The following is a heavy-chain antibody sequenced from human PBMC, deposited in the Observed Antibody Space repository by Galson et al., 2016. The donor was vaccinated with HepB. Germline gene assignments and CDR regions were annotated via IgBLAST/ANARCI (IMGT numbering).Heavy chain of an antibody. CDR1: GGSLSVYY. CDR2: INDSGST. V-gene: IGHV4-34*01. J-gene: IGHJ4*02. Sequence: SETLSLTCAVSGGSLSVYYWSWLRQSPGKGLEWIGEINDSGSTNYNPSLKSRVTISVDTSKNFLSLRLSSVTAADTAVYYCARLRRPKDIEVVPAVIRWRDYFDDWGQGSLVTVSS. CDR3: ARLRRPKDIEVVPAVIRWRDYFDD. D-gene: IGHD2-2*01.